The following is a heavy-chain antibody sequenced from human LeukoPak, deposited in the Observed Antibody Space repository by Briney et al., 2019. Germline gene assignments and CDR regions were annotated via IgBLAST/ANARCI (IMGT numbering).Heavy chain of an antibody. CDR3: VRLQPNTGEWAFDI. J-gene: IGHJ3*02. D-gene: IGHD1-1*01. CDR2: ISNGGTT. V-gene: IGHV4-59*01. Sequence: PSETLSLTCTVSGGPINYYYWSWIRQPPGEGLEWIGYISNGGTTNYNPSLKSRVTISVDKSKNQLSLKLGSVTAAGTAVYHCVRLQPNTGEWAFDIWGQGTLVTVS. CDR1: GGPINYYY.